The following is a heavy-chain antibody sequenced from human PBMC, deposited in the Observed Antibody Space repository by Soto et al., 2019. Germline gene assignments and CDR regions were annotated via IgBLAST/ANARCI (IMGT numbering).Heavy chain of an antibody. J-gene: IGHJ5*02. CDR2: IIPIFGTA. CDR1: GGTFSSYA. D-gene: IGHD2-15*01. Sequence: ASVKVSCKASGGTFSSYAISWVRQAPGQGLEWMGGIIPIFGTANYAQKFQGRVTITADESTSTAYMELSSLRSEDTAVYYCARCQFRNCSGGSCYENWFDPWGQGTLVTVSS. V-gene: IGHV1-69*13. CDR3: ARCQFRNCSGGSCYENWFDP.